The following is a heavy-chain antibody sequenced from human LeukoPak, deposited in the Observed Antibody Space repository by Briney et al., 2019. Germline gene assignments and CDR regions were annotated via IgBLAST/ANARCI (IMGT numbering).Heavy chain of an antibody. V-gene: IGHV5-51*01. CDR1: RYSFSYYW. Sequence: RESFHCSCHGSRYSFSYYWIGCMRHTPLQGLGWMGSLYPGGSNTRYSPSFQGQVTISAAKSISTAYLQWTSLKASDTAIYYCARQPLVRDCGGDCEFDYWGQGTRVSVSS. D-gene: IGHD2-21*02. CDR3: ARQPLVRDCGGDCEFDY. CDR2: LYPGGSNT. J-gene: IGHJ4*02.